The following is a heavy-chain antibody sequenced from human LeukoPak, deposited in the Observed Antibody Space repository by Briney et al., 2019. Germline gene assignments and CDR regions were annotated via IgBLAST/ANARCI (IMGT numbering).Heavy chain of an antibody. CDR2: FDPEDGET. CDR3: ATDIIGSSWYYFDY. Sequence: ASVKVSCKVSGYTLTELSMHWVRQAPGKGLEWMGGFDPEDGETIYAQKFQGRVTMTEDTSTNTAYMELSGLRSEDTAMYYCATDIIGSSWYYFDYWGQGTLVTVSS. D-gene: IGHD6-13*01. V-gene: IGHV1-24*01. J-gene: IGHJ4*02. CDR1: GYTLTELS.